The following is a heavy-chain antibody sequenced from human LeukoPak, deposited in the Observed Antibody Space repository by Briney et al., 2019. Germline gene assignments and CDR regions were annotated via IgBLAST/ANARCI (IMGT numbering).Heavy chain of an antibody. Sequence: SETLALICVVSGGSISNSNWWSWVRQPPGKGLEWIGEIYHSGSTNYNPSLKSRVTISVDKSKNQFSLKLSSVTAADTAVYYCARAYYDRSGYYLGYWGQGTLVTVSS. CDR3: ARAYYDRSGYYLGY. CDR2: IYHSGST. V-gene: IGHV4-4*02. J-gene: IGHJ4*02. CDR1: GGSISNSNW. D-gene: IGHD3-22*01.